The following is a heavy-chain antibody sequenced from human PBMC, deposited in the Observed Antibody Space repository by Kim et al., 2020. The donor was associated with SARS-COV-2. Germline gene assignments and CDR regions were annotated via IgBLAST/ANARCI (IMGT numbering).Heavy chain of an antibody. CDR2: IWYDGSSK. D-gene: IGHD2-2*01. Sequence: GGSLRLSCAASGFMFSNYGMHWVRQAPGKGLEWVALIWYDGSSKYYADSVKGRFTISRDSSKNTLYVQMNSLRAEDTAVYYCARDRKYCTSSNCRPHYGMDVWGQGTTVTVSS. CDR3: ARDRKYCTSSNCRPHYGMDV. CDR1: GFMFSNYG. J-gene: IGHJ6*02. V-gene: IGHV3-33*01.